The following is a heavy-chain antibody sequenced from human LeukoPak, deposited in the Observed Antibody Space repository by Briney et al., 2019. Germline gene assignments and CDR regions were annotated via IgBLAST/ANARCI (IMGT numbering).Heavy chain of an antibody. CDR3: AKGVRVEKATIPYYGMDV. Sequence: GGSLRLSCAASGFTFDDYAMHWVRQAPGKGLEWVSLISGDGGSTYYADSVKGRFTISRDNSKNSLYLQMNSLRTEDTALYHCAKGVRVEKATIPYYGMDVWGQGTTVTVSS. D-gene: IGHD5-24*01. J-gene: IGHJ6*02. CDR2: ISGDGGST. V-gene: IGHV3-43*02. CDR1: GFTFDDYA.